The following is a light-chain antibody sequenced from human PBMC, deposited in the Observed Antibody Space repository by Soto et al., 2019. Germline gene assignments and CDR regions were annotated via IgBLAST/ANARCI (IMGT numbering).Light chain of an antibody. CDR1: SSDVGAYNY. V-gene: IGLV2-8*01. CDR3: TSYTGNNSVL. Sequence: QSAMTQPPSASGSPGQSVTISCPGTSSDVGAYNYVSWYQQHPGKVPKLVIYEVTKRPSGVPDRFSGSKSGNTASLTVSGLQAEDEADYYCTSYTGNNSVLFGGGTKLTVL. CDR2: EVT. J-gene: IGLJ2*01.